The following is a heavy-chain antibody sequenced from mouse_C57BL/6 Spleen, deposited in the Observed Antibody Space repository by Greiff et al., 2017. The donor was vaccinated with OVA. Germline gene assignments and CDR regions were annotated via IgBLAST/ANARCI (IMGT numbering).Heavy chain of an antibody. CDR2: ISSGSSTI. V-gene: IGHV5-17*01. D-gene: IGHD2-14*01. J-gene: IGHJ3*01. CDR3: ARDQIVRRAWFAC. Sequence: EVKVVESGGGLVKPGGSLKLSCAASGFTFSDYGMHWVRQAPEKGLEWVAYISSGSSTIYYADTVKGRFTISRDNAKNTLFLQMTSLRSEDTAMYYCARDQIVRRAWFACWGQGTLVTVSA. CDR1: GFTFSDYG.